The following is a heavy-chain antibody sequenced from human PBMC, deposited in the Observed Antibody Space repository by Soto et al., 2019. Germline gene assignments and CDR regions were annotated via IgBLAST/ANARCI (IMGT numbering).Heavy chain of an antibody. CDR3: ARDDGYCSGGSCPPGPDY. J-gene: IGHJ4*02. D-gene: IGHD2-15*01. CDR1: GGTFSSYT. V-gene: IGHV1-69*04. Sequence: ASVKVSCKASGGTFSSYTISWVRQAPGQGLEWMGRIIPILGIANYAQKFQGRVTITADKSTSTAYMELSSLRSEDTAVYYCARDDGYCSGGSCPPGPDYWGQGTLVTVSS. CDR2: IIPILGIA.